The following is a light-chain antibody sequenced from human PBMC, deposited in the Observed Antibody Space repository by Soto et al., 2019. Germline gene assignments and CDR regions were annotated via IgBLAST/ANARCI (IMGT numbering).Light chain of an antibody. Sequence: QLVLTQPPSASGTPGQRVTISCSGSSSNIGSNTVNWYQHLPGTAPKLLIYSNDRRPSGVPDRFSGSKSGTSASLAISGLQSEDEADYYCAAWDDSLNGPVFGGGTKLTVL. V-gene: IGLV1-44*01. J-gene: IGLJ2*01. CDR2: SND. CDR1: SSNIGSNT. CDR3: AAWDDSLNGPV.